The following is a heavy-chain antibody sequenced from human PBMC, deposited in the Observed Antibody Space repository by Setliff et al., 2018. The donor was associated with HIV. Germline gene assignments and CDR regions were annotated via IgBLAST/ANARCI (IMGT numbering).Heavy chain of an antibody. CDR2: IHYDEKT. J-gene: IGHJ5*02. V-gene: IGHV4-39*01. Sequence: SETLSLTCTVSGDSATNSRYYWAWIRQPPGKGLEYIGSIHYDEKTYYNPSLKSRVTISIDTSKNQFSLNLTSVTAADTAVYYCASRVYYYDSNNFLREEGFDPWGQGTLVTVSS. CDR1: GDSATNSRYY. D-gene: IGHD3-22*01. CDR3: ASRVYYYDSNNFLREEGFDP.